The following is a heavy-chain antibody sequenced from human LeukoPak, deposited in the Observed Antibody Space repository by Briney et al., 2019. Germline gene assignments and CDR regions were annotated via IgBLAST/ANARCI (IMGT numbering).Heavy chain of an antibody. CDR1: GFTFSSYS. Sequence: GGSLRLSCAASGFTFSSYSMNWVRQAPGKGLEWVSYISSSSSTIYYADSVKGRFTISRDNAKNSLYPQMNSLRAEDTAVYYCAREEEIGPTPADAFDIWGQGTMVTVSS. J-gene: IGHJ3*02. V-gene: IGHV3-48*01. CDR3: AREEEIGPTPADAFDI. CDR2: ISSSSSTI. D-gene: IGHD3-22*01.